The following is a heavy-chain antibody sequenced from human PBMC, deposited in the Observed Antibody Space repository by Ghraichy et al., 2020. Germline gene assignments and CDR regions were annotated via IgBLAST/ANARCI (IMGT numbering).Heavy chain of an antibody. CDR1: GGSISSYY. D-gene: IGHD4-17*01. CDR3: ARGSTVPPNYFDY. Sequence: SQTLSLTCTVSGGSISSYYWSWIRQPPWKGLEWIGYIYYSGSTNYNPSLKSRVTISVDTSKNQFSLKLSSVTAADTAVYYCARGSTVPPNYFDYWGQGTLVTVSS. J-gene: IGHJ4*02. V-gene: IGHV4-59*01. CDR2: IYYSGST.